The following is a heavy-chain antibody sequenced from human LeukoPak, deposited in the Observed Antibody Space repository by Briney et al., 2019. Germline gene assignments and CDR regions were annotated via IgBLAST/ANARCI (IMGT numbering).Heavy chain of an antibody. CDR3: TSGYADFDY. D-gene: IGHD3-9*01. J-gene: IGHJ4*02. V-gene: IGHV4-39*03. CDR1: GGSITSNSYY. Sequence: SETLSLTCTVSGGSITSNSYYWGWIRQPPEKGLEWIGSIHNRGTTNYKPSLESRVTISVDASTNQFSLNLSPVTAADSAIYFCTSGYADFDYWGQGTRVIVSS. CDR2: IHNRGTT.